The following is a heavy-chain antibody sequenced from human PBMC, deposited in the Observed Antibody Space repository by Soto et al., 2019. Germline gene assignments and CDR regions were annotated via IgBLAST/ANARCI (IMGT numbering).Heavy chain of an antibody. CDR3: ARHGVATIFYYGMDV. V-gene: IGHV5-10-1*01. CDR1: GFSFTSYW. D-gene: IGHD5-12*01. Sequence: GESLKISCKGSGFSFTSYWISWVRQMPGKGLEWMGRIDPSDSYTNYSPSFQGHVTISADKSISTAYLQWSSLKASDTAMYYCARHGVATIFYYGMDVWGQGTTVTVSS. CDR2: IDPSDSYT. J-gene: IGHJ6*02.